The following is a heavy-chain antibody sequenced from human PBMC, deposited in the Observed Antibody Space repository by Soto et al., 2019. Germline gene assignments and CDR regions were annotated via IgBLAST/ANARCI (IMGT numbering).Heavy chain of an antibody. CDR3: ATRLLAVASYFDY. D-gene: IGHD6-19*01. V-gene: IGHV1-69*13. CDR2: IIPIFGTA. J-gene: IGHJ4*02. CDR1: GGTFSSYT. Sequence: ASVKVSCKASGGTFSSYTISWVRQAPGQGLEWMGGIIPIFGTANCAQKFQGRVTITADESTSTAYMELSSLRSEDTAVYYCATRLLAVASYFDYWGQGTLVTVSS.